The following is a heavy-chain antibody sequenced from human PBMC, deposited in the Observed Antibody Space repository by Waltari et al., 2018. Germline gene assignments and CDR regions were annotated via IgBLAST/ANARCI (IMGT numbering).Heavy chain of an antibody. CDR2: LYYTGNT. CDR3: ARHMPYYDSIYYFDY. V-gene: IGHV4-39*01. Sequence: QLQLQESGPGLVKPSETLSLTCSVSGGSISSSSFFWGWIRQPPGKGLEWIGSLYYTGNTYDNPSLKSRVTISADTSKNQFSLKLSFVTAADTAVYYCARHMPYYDSIYYFDYWGQGTLVTVSS. D-gene: IGHD3-3*01. CDR1: GGSISSSSFF. J-gene: IGHJ4*02.